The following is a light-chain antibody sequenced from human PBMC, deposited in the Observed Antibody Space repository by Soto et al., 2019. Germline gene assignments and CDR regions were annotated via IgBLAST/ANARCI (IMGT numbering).Light chain of an antibody. CDR1: ESISRH. V-gene: IGKV1-39*01. Sequence: DIQRSRAASGLCAAVGGRGTITCRAAESISRHLNWYQQKPGRAPDLLIYAASTLQNGVPSRFTGSGSGTEFTLTITGLQLEDFATYYCQQDYSTLATFAQGTRLEIK. CDR2: AAS. CDR3: QQDYSTLAT. J-gene: IGKJ5*01.